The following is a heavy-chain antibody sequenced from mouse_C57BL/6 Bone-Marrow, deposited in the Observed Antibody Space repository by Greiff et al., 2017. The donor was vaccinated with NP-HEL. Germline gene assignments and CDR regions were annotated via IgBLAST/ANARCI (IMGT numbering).Heavy chain of an antibody. Sequence: EVKLVESGGDLVKPGGSLKLSCAASGFTFSSYGMSWVRQTPDKRLEWVATISSGGSYTYYPDSVKGRFTISRDNAKNTLYLQMSSLKSEDTAMYYCARTTTVVAFDYWGQGTTLTVSS. CDR3: ARTTTVVAFDY. CDR1: GFTFSSYG. CDR2: ISSGGSYT. D-gene: IGHD1-1*01. V-gene: IGHV5-6*02. J-gene: IGHJ2*01.